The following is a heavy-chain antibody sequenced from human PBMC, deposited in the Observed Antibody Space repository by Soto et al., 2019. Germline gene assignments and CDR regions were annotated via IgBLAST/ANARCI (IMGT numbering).Heavy chain of an antibody. Sequence: SVKVCCETSGDNFKKNVLTWVRQAPGQGLEWMGGTIPALGKTHYIQKFQDRVTITVDDGTRTVYMEVRDLTSEDTAIYYCARGPFRPSAMDVWGQGTTVTVSS. V-gene: IGHV1-69*10. CDR1: GDNFKKNV. CDR2: TIPALGKT. D-gene: IGHD3-10*01. CDR3: ARGPFRPSAMDV. J-gene: IGHJ6*02.